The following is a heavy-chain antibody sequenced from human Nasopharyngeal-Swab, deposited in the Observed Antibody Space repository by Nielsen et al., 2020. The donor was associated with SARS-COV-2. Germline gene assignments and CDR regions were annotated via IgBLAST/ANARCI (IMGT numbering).Heavy chain of an antibody. J-gene: IGHJ4*02. CDR3: AKTDYGDLPYYFDY. V-gene: IGHV3-23*01. CDR2: ISGSGGST. CDR1: GFTFSSNA. D-gene: IGHD4-17*01. Sequence: GGSLRLSCAASGFTFSSNAMSWVHQAPGKGLEWVSAISGSGGSTYYADSVKGRFTISRDNSKNTLYLQMNSLRAEDTAVYYCAKTDYGDLPYYFDYWGQGTLVTVSS.